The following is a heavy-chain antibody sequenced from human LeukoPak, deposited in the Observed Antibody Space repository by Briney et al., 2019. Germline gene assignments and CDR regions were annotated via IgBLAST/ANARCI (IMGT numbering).Heavy chain of an antibody. V-gene: IGHV3-48*01. J-gene: IGHJ3*02. D-gene: IGHD3-22*01. CDR3: ARDHHRRLYDSQARDTFDI. CDR2: ISSSSSTI. Sequence: GRSLRLSCAASGFTFSSYAMHWIRQAPGKGLEWVSYISSSSSTIYYADSVKGRFTISRDNAKNSLYLQMNSLRAEDTAAYYCARDHHRRLYDSQARDTFDIWGQGTMVTVSS. CDR1: GFTFSSYA.